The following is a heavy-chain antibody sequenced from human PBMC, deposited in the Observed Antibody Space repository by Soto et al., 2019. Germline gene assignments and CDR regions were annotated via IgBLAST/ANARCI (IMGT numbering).Heavy chain of an antibody. CDR3: ASEVGSGYDYVGYYYYGMDV. Sequence: QVQLVESGGGVVQPGRSLRLSCAASGFTFSSYGMHWVRQAPGKGLEWVAVIWYDGSNKYYADSVKGRFTISRDNSKNTRYLQMNSLRAEDTAVYYCASEVGSGYDYVGYYYYGMDVWGQGTTVTVSS. D-gene: IGHD5-12*01. J-gene: IGHJ6*02. V-gene: IGHV3-33*01. CDR2: IWYDGSNK. CDR1: GFTFSSYG.